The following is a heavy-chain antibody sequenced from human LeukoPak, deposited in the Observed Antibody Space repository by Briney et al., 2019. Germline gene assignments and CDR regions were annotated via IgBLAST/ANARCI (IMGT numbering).Heavy chain of an antibody. V-gene: IGHV4-59*02. J-gene: IGHJ5*02. D-gene: IGHD4-17*01. CDR1: GGSVSDYY. Sequence: SETLSLTCTISGGSVSDYYWSWIRQSPGKGLEWIGYIYHTGSTSYSPSLKSRVTISADTSQNQFSLKLSSVTAADTAVYYCARCLNGDYLNWFDPWGQGTLVTVSS. CDR3: ARCLNGDYLNWFDP. CDR2: IYHTGST.